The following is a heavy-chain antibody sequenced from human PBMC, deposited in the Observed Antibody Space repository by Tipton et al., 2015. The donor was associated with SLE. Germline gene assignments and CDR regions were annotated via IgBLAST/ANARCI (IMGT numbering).Heavy chain of an antibody. V-gene: IGHV3-7*01. J-gene: IGHJ4*02. CDR2: IKEDGTKR. D-gene: IGHD1-26*01. CDR3: GREIPAGATALDY. Sequence: SLRLSCGAPEIIFSGYAFYWVRLAPGKGLEWVANIKEDGTKRYHLDSVEGRFSISRDNAKNSLYLQMNNLRADDTALYYCGREIPAGATALDYWGQGTLVTVSS. CDR1: EIIFSGYA.